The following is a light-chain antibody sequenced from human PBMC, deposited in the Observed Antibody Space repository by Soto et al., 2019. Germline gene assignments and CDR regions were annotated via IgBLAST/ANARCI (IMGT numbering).Light chain of an antibody. J-gene: IGKJ4*01. Sequence: EIVLTQSPGTLSLSPGERATLSCRASQSVTSYLAWYQQKPGQAPRLLIYGASSRATGIPDRFSGSGSGTDFTLTISRLEPEEFAVYYCQQYRSSPPLTFGGGTKVEIK. CDR1: QSVTSY. CDR2: GAS. CDR3: QQYRSSPPLT. V-gene: IGKV3-20*01.